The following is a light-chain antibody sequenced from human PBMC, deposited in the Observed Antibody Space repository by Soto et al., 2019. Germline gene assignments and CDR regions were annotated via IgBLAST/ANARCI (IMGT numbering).Light chain of an antibody. CDR1: QSVSSSY. V-gene: IGKV3-20*01. J-gene: IGKJ1*01. Sequence: EIVLTQSPGTLSLSPGERATLSCRASQSVSSSYLAWYQQKPGQAPRLLIYGASSRATGIPDRFSGSGSGKDFTITISRLEPEDFAVYYCQQYGSSSWTFGQGTKVEIK. CDR3: QQYGSSSWT. CDR2: GAS.